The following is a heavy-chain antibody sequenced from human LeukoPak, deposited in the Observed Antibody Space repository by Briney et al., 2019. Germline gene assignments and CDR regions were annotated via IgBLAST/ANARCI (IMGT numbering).Heavy chain of an antibody. D-gene: IGHD3-16*02. V-gene: IGHV4-34*01. CDR2: INHSGST. J-gene: IGHJ4*02. CDR1: GGPFSGYY. CDR3: ARHRGTYDYVWGSYRQPHYFDY. Sequence: SETLSLTCAVYGGPFSGYYWSWTRQPPGKGLEWIGEINHSGSTNYNPSLKSRVTISVDTSKNQFSLKLSSVTAADTAVYYCARHRGTYDYVWGSYRQPHYFDYWGQGTLVTVSS.